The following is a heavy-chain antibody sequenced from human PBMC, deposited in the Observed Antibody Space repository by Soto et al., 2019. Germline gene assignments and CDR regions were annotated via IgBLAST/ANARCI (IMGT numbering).Heavy chain of an antibody. CDR1: GGSFSGYY. Sequence: QVQLQQWGAGLLKPSETLSLTCTVYGGSFSGYYWSWIRQPPGKGLEWIGEINHSGSTNYNPSLKSRVTISVDTSKNQFSLKLSSVTAADTAVYYCARGALITLFVVGRDAFDIWGQGTMVTVSS. D-gene: IGHD3-3*01. CDR3: ARGALITLFVVGRDAFDI. CDR2: INHSGST. J-gene: IGHJ3*02. V-gene: IGHV4-34*01.